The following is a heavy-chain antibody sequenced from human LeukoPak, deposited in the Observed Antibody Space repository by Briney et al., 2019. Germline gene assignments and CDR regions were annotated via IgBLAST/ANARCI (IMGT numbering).Heavy chain of an antibody. J-gene: IGHJ3*02. CDR3: PRQVRPDAFDI. V-gene: IGHV4-38-2*01. CDR1: GYSISSGYY. D-gene: IGHD1-1*01. Sequence: PSETLSLTCAVSGYSISSGYYWGWIRQPPGKGLEWIGSIYHSGSTYYNPSLKSRVTISVDTSRNQFSLKLSSVTAADTAVYYCPRQVRPDAFDIWGQGTMVTVSS. CDR2: IYHSGST.